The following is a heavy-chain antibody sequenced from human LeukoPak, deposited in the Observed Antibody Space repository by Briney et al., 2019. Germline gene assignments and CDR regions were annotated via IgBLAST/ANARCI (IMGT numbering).Heavy chain of an antibody. J-gene: IGHJ4*02. D-gene: IGHD6-19*01. CDR2: ISTYNGYS. CDR3: AKNSSGGYSDY. V-gene: IGHV1-18*01. CDR1: CYTFTSSW. Sequence: ASVKISCNTSCYTFTSSWITCLLQAPGQGLQWMGWISTYNGYSKYAQNLQGRVTMTTDTSTSTAYMELSSLRSDDSAVYYCAKNSSGGYSDYWGQGTLVTVSS.